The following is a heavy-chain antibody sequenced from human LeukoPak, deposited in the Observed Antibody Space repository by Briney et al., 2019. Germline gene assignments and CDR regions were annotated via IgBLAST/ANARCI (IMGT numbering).Heavy chain of an antibody. Sequence: PGGSLRLSCTASGFTFNNYWMSWVRQAPGKGLEWVANIKQDGSEKYYVDSVKGRFTISRDNAKNSLYLQMNSLRDEDTAVYYCTRDQHYNFWSGFPCFDYWGQGTLVTVSS. V-gene: IGHV3-7*01. CDR1: GFTFNNYW. CDR3: TRDQHYNFWSGFPCFDY. D-gene: IGHD3-3*01. CDR2: IKQDGSEK. J-gene: IGHJ4*02.